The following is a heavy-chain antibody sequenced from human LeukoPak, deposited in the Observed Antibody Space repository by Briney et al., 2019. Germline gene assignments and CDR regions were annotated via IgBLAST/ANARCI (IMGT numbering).Heavy chain of an antibody. V-gene: IGHV4-4*02. J-gene: IGHJ4*02. CDR2: IYDSGTT. D-gene: IGHD3-16*01. CDR3: ARVGPHRGLLNY. Sequence: SETLSLTCAVSGSSFSSSNWWSWVRQPPGKGLEWIGEIYDSGTTYYNPSLKSRVTILVDNSKNQFSLKLSSVTAADTAVYYCARVGPHRGLLNYWGQGTLVTVSS. CDR1: GSSFSSSNW.